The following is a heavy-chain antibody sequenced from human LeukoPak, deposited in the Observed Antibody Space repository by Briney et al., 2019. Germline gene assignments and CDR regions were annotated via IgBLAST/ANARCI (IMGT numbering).Heavy chain of an antibody. Sequence: SETLSLTCTVSGGSISSYYWSWIRQPPGKGLEWIGYIYYSGSTNYNPALKSRVTISVDTSKNQFSLKLSSVTAADTAVYYCARRGSGYPPLFDYWGQGTLVTVSS. CDR1: GGSISSYY. V-gene: IGHV4-59*01. J-gene: IGHJ4*02. CDR2: IYYSGST. D-gene: IGHD3-22*01. CDR3: ARRGSGYPPLFDY.